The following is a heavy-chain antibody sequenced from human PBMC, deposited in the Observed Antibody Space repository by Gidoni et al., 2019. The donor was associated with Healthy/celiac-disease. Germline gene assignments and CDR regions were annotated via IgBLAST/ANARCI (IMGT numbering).Heavy chain of an antibody. Sequence: QVQLVQSGAEVKKPGSSVKVSCKASGGTFSSYTISWVRQAPGQGLEWMGRIIPILGIANYAQKFQGRVTITADKSTSTAYMELSSLRSEDTAVYYCARDRNIVVVPAAKAPPGFVGVLFDPWGQGTLVTVSS. J-gene: IGHJ5*02. V-gene: IGHV1-69*08. CDR1: GGTFSSYT. D-gene: IGHD2-2*01. CDR2: IIPILGIA. CDR3: ARDRNIVVVPAAKAPPGFVGVLFDP.